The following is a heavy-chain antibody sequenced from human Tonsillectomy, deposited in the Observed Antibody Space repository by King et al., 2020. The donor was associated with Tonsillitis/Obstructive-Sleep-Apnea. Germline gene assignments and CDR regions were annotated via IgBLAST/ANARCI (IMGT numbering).Heavy chain of an antibody. CDR2: ISGSGTST. Sequence: VQLVESGGGLVQPGGSLRLSCAASGFKFTSYAMSWVRQAPGKGLEWVSAISGSGTSTYYADPVKGRFTISRDNSKNTVYLQMNSLRVEDTAVYYCAKDLKLRPQEPEDAFDIWGQGTMVTVSS. CDR1: GFKFTSYA. V-gene: IGHV3-23*04. J-gene: IGHJ3*02. CDR3: AKDLKLRPQEPEDAFDI. D-gene: IGHD3-3*01.